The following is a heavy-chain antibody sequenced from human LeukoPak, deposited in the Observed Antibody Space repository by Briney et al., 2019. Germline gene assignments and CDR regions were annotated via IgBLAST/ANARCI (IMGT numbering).Heavy chain of an antibody. D-gene: IGHD3-10*01. Sequence: GGSLRLSCVVFGFTFSPYEMNWVRQAPGKGLEWVSYISTSDSTIYYADSVKGRFTISRDNAKNSLYLQMNSLRAEDTAVYYCARDRLWMVRGVKFDYWGQGTLVTVSS. CDR1: GFTFSPYE. CDR3: ARDRLWMVRGVKFDY. CDR2: ISTSDSTI. J-gene: IGHJ4*02. V-gene: IGHV3-48*03.